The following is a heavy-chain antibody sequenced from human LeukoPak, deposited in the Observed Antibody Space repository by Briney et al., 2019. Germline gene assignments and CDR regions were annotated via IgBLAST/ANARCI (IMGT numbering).Heavy chain of an antibody. CDR1: GGSISSSYYY. J-gene: IGHJ4*02. V-gene: IGHV4-39*01. CDR2: IYSSGST. D-gene: IGHD6-19*01. Sequence: SETLSLTCTVSGGSISSSYYYWGWIRQPPGKGLEWIGSIYSSGSTYYNPSLKSRVTISVDTSKNQFSLKLTSVTAADTAVYYCARQTSSSGWDSFDYWGQGTLVTVSS. CDR3: ARQTSSSGWDSFDY.